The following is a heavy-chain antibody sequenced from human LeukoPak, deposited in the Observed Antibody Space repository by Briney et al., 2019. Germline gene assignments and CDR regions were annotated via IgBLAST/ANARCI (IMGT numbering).Heavy chain of an antibody. CDR2: IRTSDTTI. CDR1: GFPFTTYS. CDR3: ARAQSADS. J-gene: IGHJ4*02. V-gene: IGHV3-48*04. Sequence: PGGSLRLSCAASGFPFTTYSMNWVRQAPGKGLEWLSYIRTSDTTIYYADSVKGRFTISRDNAKSSLYLQLNSLRAEDTAVYYCARAQSADSWGQGTLVTVSS. D-gene: IGHD3-3*01.